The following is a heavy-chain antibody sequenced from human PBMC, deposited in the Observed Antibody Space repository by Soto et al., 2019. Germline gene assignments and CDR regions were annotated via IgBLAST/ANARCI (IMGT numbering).Heavy chain of an antibody. CDR3: AKSPTVVGVGDYFDY. D-gene: IGHD2-15*01. V-gene: IGHV3-30*18. Sequence: ESGGGVVQPGRSLRLSCAASGFTFSSYGMHWVGQAPGKGLEGVAVISYDGSNKYYADSVKGRFTISRDNSKNTLYLQMNSLRAEDTAVYYCAKSPTVVGVGDYFDYWGQGTLVTVSS. J-gene: IGHJ4*02. CDR1: GFTFSSYG. CDR2: ISYDGSNK.